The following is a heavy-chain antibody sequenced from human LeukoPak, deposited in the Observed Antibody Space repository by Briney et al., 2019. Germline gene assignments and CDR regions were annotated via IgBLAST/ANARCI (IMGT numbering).Heavy chain of an antibody. CDR1: GDSVSSNSVA. CDR3: ARLAIATAPGDY. J-gene: IGHJ4*02. D-gene: IGHD6-13*01. V-gene: IGHV6-1*01. CDR2: TYYRSKWYN. Sequence: SQTLALTCAISGDSVSSNSVACNWIRQSPSRGLEWLGRTYYRSKWYNDYAVSVKGRITINPDTSKNQFSLQLNSVTPEDSAVYYCARLAIATAPGDYWGQGTLVTVSS.